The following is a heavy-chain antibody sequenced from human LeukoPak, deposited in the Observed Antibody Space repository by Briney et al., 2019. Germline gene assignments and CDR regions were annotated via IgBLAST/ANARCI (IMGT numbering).Heavy chain of an antibody. V-gene: IGHV4-39*07. J-gene: IGHJ6*04. D-gene: IGHD2-2*01. CDR2: ISYSGNT. CDR1: GGSISSSGYF. Sequence: SETLSLTCTVSGGSISSSGYFWGWVRQPPGKSLEWIGTISYSGNTYYKASLKSRVTISADTSKNQFSLSLSSVTAADTAVYYCARASHYAMDVWGKGTTVTVSP. CDR3: ARASHYAMDV.